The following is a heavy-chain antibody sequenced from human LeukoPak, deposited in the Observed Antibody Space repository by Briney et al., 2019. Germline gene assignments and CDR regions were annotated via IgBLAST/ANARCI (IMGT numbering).Heavy chain of an antibody. Sequence: SETLSLTCTVSGDSISSSDYYWAWIRQPHGKGLEWIGNIYYNGNTYYTCSLKSRVNISVDTSKNQFSLKLSSVTAADTGVYYCARARGQTYYYGSGSYSGHYYYYMDVWGKGTTVTISS. J-gene: IGHJ6*03. CDR1: GDSISSSDYY. V-gene: IGHV4-39*07. CDR2: IYYNGNT. CDR3: ARARGQTYYYGSGSYSGHYYYYMDV. D-gene: IGHD3-10*01.